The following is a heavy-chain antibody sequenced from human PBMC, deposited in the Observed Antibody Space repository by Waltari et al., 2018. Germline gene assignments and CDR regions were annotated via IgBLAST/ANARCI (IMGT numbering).Heavy chain of an antibody. Sequence: QVQLQESGAGLVKPSETLSLTCTVSGGTSSSHYWSWIRQPPGKGPEWIGYIYNSGTTNYNPSLKSRVTISMDTSKNQFSLKLSSVTATDTALYYCAKEGIGYYYGSGTFTDAWGHGTLVTVSS. CDR2: IYNSGTT. D-gene: IGHD3-10*01. V-gene: IGHV4-4*08. CDR1: GGTSSSHY. J-gene: IGHJ5*01. CDR3: AKEGIGYYYGSGTFTDA.